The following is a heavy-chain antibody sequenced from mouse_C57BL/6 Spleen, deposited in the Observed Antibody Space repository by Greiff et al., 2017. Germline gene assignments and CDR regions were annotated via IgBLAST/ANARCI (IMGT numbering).Heavy chain of an antibody. CDR1: GYAFTNYL. CDR2: INPGSGGT. V-gene: IGHV1-54*01. CDR3: ARGGGGSSGRWFAY. D-gene: IGHD3-2*02. J-gene: IGHJ3*01. Sequence: QVQLKESEAELVRPGTSVKVSCKASGYAFTNYLIEWVKQRPGQGLEWIGVINPGSGGTNYNETFKGKATLTADKSSSTAYMQLSSLTSEDSAVYFCARGGGGSSGRWFAYWGQGTLVTVSA.